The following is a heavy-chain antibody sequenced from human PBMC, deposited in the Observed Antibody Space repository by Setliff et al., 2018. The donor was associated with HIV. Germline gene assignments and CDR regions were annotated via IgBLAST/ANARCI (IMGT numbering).Heavy chain of an antibody. J-gene: IGHJ3*02. D-gene: IGHD3-22*01. V-gene: IGHV1-2*02. CDR3: ARAVWRITMIVVVISDAFDI. Sequence: GASVKVSCKASGYTFTGYYMHWVRQAPGQGLEWMGWINPNNGGTNYAQKLQGRVTMTTDTSTSTAYMELSSLRSDDTAVYYCARAVWRITMIVVVISDAFDIWGQGTMVTVSS. CDR1: GYTFTGYY. CDR2: INPNNGGT.